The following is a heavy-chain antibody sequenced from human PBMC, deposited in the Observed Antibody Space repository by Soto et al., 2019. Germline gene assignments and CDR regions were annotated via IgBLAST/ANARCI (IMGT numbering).Heavy chain of an antibody. D-gene: IGHD6-13*01. CDR1: GFTFSSYW. CDR3: ATSRTFDY. V-gene: IGHV3-7*01. Sequence: GGSLRLSCVVSGFTFSSYWMNWVRQAPGKGLEWVANIKQDGSEKYYVDSAKGRFTISRDNAKNSLYLQINSLSAEDTAIYYCATSRTFDYWGQGTLVTVSS. CDR2: IKQDGSEK. J-gene: IGHJ4*02.